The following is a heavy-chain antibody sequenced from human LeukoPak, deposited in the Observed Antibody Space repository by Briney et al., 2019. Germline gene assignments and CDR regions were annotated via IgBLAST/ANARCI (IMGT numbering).Heavy chain of an antibody. D-gene: IGHD3-22*01. J-gene: IGHJ4*02. CDR2: IYYSGST. Sequence: SETLSLTCTVSGGSISSGGYYWSWIRQHPGKGLEWIGYIYYSGSTYYNPSLKSRVTISVDTSKNQFSLKLSSVTAADTAVYYCARGSRDSSGYLDYWGQGTLVTVSS. CDR3: ARGSRDSSGYLDY. V-gene: IGHV4-31*03. CDR1: GGSISSGGYY.